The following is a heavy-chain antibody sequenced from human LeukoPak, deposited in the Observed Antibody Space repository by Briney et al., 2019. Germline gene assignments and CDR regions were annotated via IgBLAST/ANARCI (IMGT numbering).Heavy chain of an antibody. Sequence: GGSLRLSCAASGFTFSSYEMNWVREAPGKGLEWGSYISSSGSTIYYADSVKGRFTISRDNAKNSLYLQMNSLRAEDTAVYYCAKIYSYGSRSFDYWGQGTLVTVSS. V-gene: IGHV3-48*03. D-gene: IGHD5-18*01. CDR2: ISSSGSTI. CDR1: GFTFSSYE. CDR3: AKIYSYGSRSFDY. J-gene: IGHJ4*02.